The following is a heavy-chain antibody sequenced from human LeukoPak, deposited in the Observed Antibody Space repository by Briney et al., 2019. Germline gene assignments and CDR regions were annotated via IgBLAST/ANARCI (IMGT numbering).Heavy chain of an antibody. CDR1: GGTFSNYA. V-gene: IGHV1-69*10. Sequence: SAKASCKASGGTFSNYAISWVRQAPGQGLEWMGGIIPMFGVANYAQKFQGRVTITADKSTSIAYMELSSLRSEDTAVYYCARDSPTNYYDAGWGQGTLVTVSS. CDR2: IIPMFGVA. J-gene: IGHJ4*02. CDR3: ARDSPTNYYDAG. D-gene: IGHD3-22*01.